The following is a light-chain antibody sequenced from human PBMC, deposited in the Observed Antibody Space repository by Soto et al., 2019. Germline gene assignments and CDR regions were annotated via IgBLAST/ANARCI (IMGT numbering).Light chain of an antibody. J-gene: IGKJ4*01. Sequence: DMEMTQSPSSLSASVGDRVTITCRASQSISNYLNWYQHKPGKVPKLLIYAASSLQSGVPTRFSSSGSGTDFTLTINRLQPEDFATYYCQQSYGTPLTFGGGTKIEIK. CDR3: QQSYGTPLT. V-gene: IGKV1-39*01. CDR1: QSISNY. CDR2: AAS.